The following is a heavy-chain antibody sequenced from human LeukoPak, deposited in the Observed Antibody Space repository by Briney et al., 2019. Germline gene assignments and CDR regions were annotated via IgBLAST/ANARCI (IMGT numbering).Heavy chain of an antibody. V-gene: IGHV3-23*01. Sequence: PGASLRLSCAASGFTFSSYAMSWVRQAPGKGLEWVSAISGSGGSTYYADSVKGRFTISRDNSKNALYLQMNSLRAEDTAVYYCAGGHSSLSSSEWWGQGTLVTVSS. CDR1: GFTFSSYA. D-gene: IGHD6-6*01. J-gene: IGHJ4*02. CDR3: AGGHSSLSSSEW. CDR2: ISGSGGST.